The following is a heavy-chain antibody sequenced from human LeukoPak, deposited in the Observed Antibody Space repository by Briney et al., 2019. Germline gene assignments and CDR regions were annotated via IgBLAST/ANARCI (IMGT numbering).Heavy chain of an antibody. V-gene: IGHV3-23*01. Sequence: PGGSLRLSCAASGFTFSSYAMSWVRQAPGKGLEWVSAISGGGGSTYYADSVKGRFTISRDNSKNTLYLQMNSLRAEDTAVYYCAKVLLPVTTSHYYYGMDVWGQGTTVTVSS. CDR2: ISGGGGST. CDR3: AKVLLPVTTSHYYYGMDV. CDR1: GFTFSSYA. D-gene: IGHD4-17*01. J-gene: IGHJ6*02.